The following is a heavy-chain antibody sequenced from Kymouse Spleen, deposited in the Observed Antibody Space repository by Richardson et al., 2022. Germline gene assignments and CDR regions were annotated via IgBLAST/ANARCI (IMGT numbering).Heavy chain of an antibody. CDR2: IYYSGST. CDR3: ARLGAGDYYYYGMDV. V-gene: IGHV4-39*01. D-gene: IGHD1-26*01. J-gene: IGHJ6*02. CDR1: GGSISSSSYY. Sequence: QLQLQESGPGLVKPSETLSLTCTVSGGSISSSSYYWGWIRQPPGKGLEWIGSIYYSGSTYYNPSLKSRVTISVDTSKNQFSLKLSSVTAADTAVYYCARLGAGDYYYYGMDVWGQGTTVTVSS.